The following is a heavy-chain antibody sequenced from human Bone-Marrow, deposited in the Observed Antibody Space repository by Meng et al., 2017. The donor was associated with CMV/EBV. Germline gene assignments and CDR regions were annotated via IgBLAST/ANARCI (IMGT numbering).Heavy chain of an antibody. CDR1: GFTFGDYA. CDR3: AGQWLVPSY. D-gene: IGHD6-19*01. CDR2: ISGSGGST. Sequence: GESLKISCTGSGFTFGDYAMNWVRQAPGKGLEWVSAISGSGGSTYYADSVKGRFTISRDNSKNTLYLQMNSLRAEDTAVYYCAGQWLVPSYWGQGTLVTVSS. V-gene: IGHV3-23*01. J-gene: IGHJ4*02.